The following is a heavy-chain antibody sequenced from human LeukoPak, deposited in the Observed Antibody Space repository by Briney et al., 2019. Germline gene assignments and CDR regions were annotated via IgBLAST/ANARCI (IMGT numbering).Heavy chain of an antibody. CDR1: GFTFSSYS. Sequence: GGSLRLSCAASGFTFSSYSMNWVRQAPGKGLEWVANINKDGGEKYYVDSVKGRFTISRDNAKNSLYLQMNSLRADDTAVYYCVKDSPPRYSGSPPAYWGQGTLVTVSS. CDR2: INKDGGEK. D-gene: IGHD1-26*01. CDR3: VKDSPPRYSGSPPAY. J-gene: IGHJ4*02. V-gene: IGHV3-7*03.